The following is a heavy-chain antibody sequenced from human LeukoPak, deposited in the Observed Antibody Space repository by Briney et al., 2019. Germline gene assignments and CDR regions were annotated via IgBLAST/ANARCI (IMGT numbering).Heavy chain of an antibody. D-gene: IGHD1-26*01. Sequence: GGSLRLSCAASGFTFSAYSMNWVRQAPGKGLEWVSYISSSGSNIHYADSVKGRFTISRDTGRNSLYLQMSSLRAEDTAVYYCARLASGSYPNYFDYWGQGLLVTVSS. J-gene: IGHJ4*02. CDR2: ISSSGSNI. CDR1: GFTFSAYS. V-gene: IGHV3-48*01. CDR3: ARLASGSYPNYFDY.